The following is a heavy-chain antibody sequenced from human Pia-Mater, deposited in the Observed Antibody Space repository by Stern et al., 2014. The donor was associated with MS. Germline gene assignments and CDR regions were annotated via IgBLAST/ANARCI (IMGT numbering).Heavy chain of an antibody. J-gene: IGHJ4*02. V-gene: IGHV3-30*03. CDR1: GFTYRSFA. CDR2: ISNDDTKT. CDR3: VPGSGAFDY. D-gene: IGHD3-10*01. Sequence: VQLVESGGRVVQPGKSLRLSCAASGFTYRSFAMHWVRQVPGKGLELVAVISNDDTKTNYADSVKGRFAISRDNSKNTLYLQMNNLRPEDTAVYYCVPGSGAFDYWGQGTLVTVSS.